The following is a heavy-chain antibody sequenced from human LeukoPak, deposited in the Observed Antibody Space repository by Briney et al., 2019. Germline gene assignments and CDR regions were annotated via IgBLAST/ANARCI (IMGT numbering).Heavy chain of an antibody. CDR1: GGSISSYY. CDR2: IYYSGST. Sequence: SETLSLTCTVSGGSISSYYWSWIRQPPGKGLEWIGYIYYSGSTNYNPSLKSRVTISVDTSKNQFSLKLSSVTAADTAIYYCAKSSQITPWSHFDYWGQGTLVTVSS. CDR3: AKSSQITPWSHFDY. D-gene: IGHD1-14*01. J-gene: IGHJ4*02. V-gene: IGHV4-59*01.